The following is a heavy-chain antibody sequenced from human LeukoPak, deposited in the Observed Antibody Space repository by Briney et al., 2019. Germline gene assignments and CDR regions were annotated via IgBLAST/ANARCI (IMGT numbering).Heavy chain of an antibody. D-gene: IGHD3-22*01. J-gene: IGHJ3*02. CDR1: GGSISSSNSY. CDR3: ARRPYHYDIIGPI. Sequence: SETLSLTCIVSGGSISSSNSYWVWIRQPPGKGLEWIGSIYYSGSTQYNSSLKSRVTVSVDTSKNQFSLKVNSLTAADTAVYYCARRPYHYDIIGPIWGLGTMVTVSS. CDR2: IYYSGST. V-gene: IGHV4-39*07.